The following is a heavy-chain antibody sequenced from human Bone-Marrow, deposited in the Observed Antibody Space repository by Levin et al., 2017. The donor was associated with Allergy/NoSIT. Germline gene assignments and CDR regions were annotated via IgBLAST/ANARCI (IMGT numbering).Heavy chain of an antibody. J-gene: IGHJ4*02. D-gene: IGHD3-22*01. V-gene: IGHV3-74*01. CDR1: GFTFSRYW. CDR3: AGDPDSSGYSTFDY. Sequence: HPGESLKISCAASGFTFSRYWMHWVRQVPGKGLVWVSRINSDGSSITYADSVKGRLTISRDNAKNTLYLQLDSLRAEDTAVYYCAGDPDSSGYSTFDYWGQGILVTVSS. CDR2: INSDGSSI.